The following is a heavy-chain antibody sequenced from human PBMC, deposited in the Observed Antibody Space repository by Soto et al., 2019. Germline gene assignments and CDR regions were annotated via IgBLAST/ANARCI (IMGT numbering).Heavy chain of an antibody. CDR1: GGTFSSYA. V-gene: IGHV1-69*13. J-gene: IGHJ5*02. CDR2: IIPIFGTA. CDR3: ARDRGPSSGYYPYWFDP. D-gene: IGHD3-22*01. Sequence: SVKVSCKASGGTFSSYAISWVRQAPGQGLEWMGEIIPIFGTANYAQKFQGRVMITADESTSTAYMELSSLRSEDTAVYYCARDRGPSSGYYPYWFDPWGQGTLVTVSS.